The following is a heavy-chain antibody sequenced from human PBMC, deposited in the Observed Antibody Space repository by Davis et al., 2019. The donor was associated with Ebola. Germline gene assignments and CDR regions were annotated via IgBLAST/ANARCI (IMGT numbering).Heavy chain of an antibody. Sequence: PGGSLRLSCAASAFTFRTYGMHWVRQAPGKGLEWVAFISFDGSHKYYADPVKGRFTISRDNSKNTLYLQMNSLRAEDTAVYYCAKNFRDTVVGATLVDYWGQGTLVTVSS. V-gene: IGHV3-30*18. CDR1: AFTFRTYG. J-gene: IGHJ4*02. CDR2: ISFDGSHK. CDR3: AKNFRDTVVGATLVDY. D-gene: IGHD1-26*01.